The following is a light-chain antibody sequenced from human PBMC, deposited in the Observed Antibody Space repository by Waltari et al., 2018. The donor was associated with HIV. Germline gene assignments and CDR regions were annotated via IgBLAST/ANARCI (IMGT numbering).Light chain of an antibody. J-gene: IGLJ2*01. Sequence: QSVLTQPPSASGTPGQRVTISCSGSSSNIGSKYVYWYQQLPGTAPNLLIYRNNQRPSGGPDRFPGAKSGTSASLAISGLRSEDEADYYCAAWDDSLLFGGGTKLTVL. V-gene: IGLV1-47*01. CDR3: AAWDDSLL. CDR1: SSNIGSKY. CDR2: RNN.